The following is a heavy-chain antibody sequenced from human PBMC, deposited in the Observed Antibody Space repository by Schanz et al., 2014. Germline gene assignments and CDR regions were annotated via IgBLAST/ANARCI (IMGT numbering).Heavy chain of an antibody. D-gene: IGHD3-10*01. CDR2: ITPTLGKV. CDR3: ARDPQYYYGSGSYQIIDD. V-gene: IGHV1-69*08. J-gene: IGHJ4*02. Sequence: QVQLVQSGAEVKKPGSSVKVSCKASGGTFRSYTVSWVRQAPGQGLEWMGRITPTLGKVDYAQKFQGRVTITADISTSTAYMELISLTSEDTAVYYCARDPQYYYGSGSYQIIDDWGQGTLVTVSS. CDR1: GGTFRSYT.